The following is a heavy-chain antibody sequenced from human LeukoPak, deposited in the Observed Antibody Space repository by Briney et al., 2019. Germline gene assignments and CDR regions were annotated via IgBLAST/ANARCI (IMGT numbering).Heavy chain of an antibody. J-gene: IGHJ6*03. D-gene: IGHD2/OR15-2a*01. CDR1: GGSISSYY. Sequence: PSETLSLTCTVSGGSISSYYWSWIRQPPGKGLEWIGYIYYSGSTNYNPSLKSRVTMSVDTSKNQFSLKLSSVTAADTAVYYCAREGSMALMDYYYYMDVWGKGTTVTVSS. CDR3: AREGSMALMDYYYYMDV. V-gene: IGHV4-59*12. CDR2: IYYSGST.